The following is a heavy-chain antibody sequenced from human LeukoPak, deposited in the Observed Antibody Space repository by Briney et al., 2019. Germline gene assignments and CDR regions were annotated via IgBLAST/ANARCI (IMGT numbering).Heavy chain of an antibody. CDR2: ISYDGSNK. CDR3: ARDPLMRYFDWLPLIGYFDY. CDR1: GFTFSSYA. V-gene: IGHV3-30*04. Sequence: GGSLRLSCAASGFTFSSYAMHWVRQAPGKGLEWVAVISYDGSNKYYADSVKGRFTISRDNFKNTLYLQMNSLRAEDTAVYYCARDPLMRYFDWLPLIGYFDYWGQGTLVAVSS. J-gene: IGHJ4*02. D-gene: IGHD3-9*01.